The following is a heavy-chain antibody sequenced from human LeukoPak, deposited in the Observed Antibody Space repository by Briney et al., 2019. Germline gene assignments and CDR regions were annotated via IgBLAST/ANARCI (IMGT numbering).Heavy chain of an antibody. J-gene: IGHJ4*02. CDR1: GFTFSSYG. V-gene: IGHV3-30*03. Sequence: GRSLRLSCAASGFTFSSYGMHWVRQAPGKGLEWVAVISYDGSNKYYADSVKGRFTISRDNSKNTLYLQMNSLRAEDTAVYYCARDPGSPQWLVQFYFDYWGQGTLVTVSS. D-gene: IGHD6-19*01. CDR3: ARDPGSPQWLVQFYFDY. CDR2: ISYDGSNK.